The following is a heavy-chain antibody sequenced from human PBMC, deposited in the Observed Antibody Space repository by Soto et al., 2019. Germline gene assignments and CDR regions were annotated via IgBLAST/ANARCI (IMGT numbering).Heavy chain of an antibody. Sequence: SETLSLTCTVSGGSISSGGYCWSWIRQHPGKGLEWIGYIYYSGSTYYNPSLKSRVTISVDTSKNQFSLKLSSVTAADTAVYYCARAADTAMVMGWFDPWGQGTLVTV. CDR2: IYYSGST. D-gene: IGHD5-18*01. V-gene: IGHV4-31*03. CDR3: ARAADTAMVMGWFDP. J-gene: IGHJ5*02. CDR1: GGSISSGGYC.